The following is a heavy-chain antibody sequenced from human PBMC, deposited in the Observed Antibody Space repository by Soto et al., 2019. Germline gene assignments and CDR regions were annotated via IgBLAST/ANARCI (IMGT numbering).Heavy chain of an antibody. D-gene: IGHD3-3*01. CDR1: GFSFSHYN. CDR3: ARDFGHGYYVDY. CDR2: ITDSSDTV. V-gene: IGHV3-48*02. Sequence: EVQLVESGGGLVQPGGSLRLSCVASGFSFSHYNMNGVRQAPGQGLEWVSYITDSSDTVHYADSVRGRFTISRDNAESSLYLQLNSLRDEDTAVYFCARDFGHGYYVDYWGRGTRVTVSS. J-gene: IGHJ4*02.